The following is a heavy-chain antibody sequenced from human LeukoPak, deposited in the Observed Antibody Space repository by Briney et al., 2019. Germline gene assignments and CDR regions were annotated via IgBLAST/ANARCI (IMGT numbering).Heavy chain of an antibody. CDR2: IYWDDDK. V-gene: IGHV2-5*02. D-gene: IGHD3-22*01. CDR3: AHSGAYYYDSSGFDY. CDR1: GFSLSTSGVG. J-gene: IGHJ4*02. Sequence: SGPTLVKPTQTLTLTCTFSGFSLSTSGVGVGWIRQPPGKALEWLALIYWDDDKRYSPSLKSRLTITKDTSKSQVVLTMTNMDPVDTATYFCAHSGAYYYDSSGFDYWGQGTLVTVSS.